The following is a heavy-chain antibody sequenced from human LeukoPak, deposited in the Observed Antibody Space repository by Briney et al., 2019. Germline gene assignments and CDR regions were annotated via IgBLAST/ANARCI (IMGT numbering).Heavy chain of an antibody. Sequence: GGSLRLSCAASGFTFGSYGIHWVRQAPGKGLEWVAVISYDGSNKYYVDSVKGRFTISRDNSKNTLNLQMNSLRAEDTAVYYCAKMRTPTAHSGDAFDIWGQGTMVTVSS. CDR3: AKMRTPTAHSGDAFDI. D-gene: IGHD4-17*01. CDR2: ISYDGSNK. CDR1: GFTFGSYG. V-gene: IGHV3-30*18. J-gene: IGHJ3*02.